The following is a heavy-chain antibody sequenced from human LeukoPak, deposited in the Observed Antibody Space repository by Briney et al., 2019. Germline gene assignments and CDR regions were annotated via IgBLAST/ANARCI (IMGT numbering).Heavy chain of an antibody. CDR3: ARGLAFWSGYFDY. J-gene: IGHJ4*02. CDR2: IYSSGST. CDR1: GDSISSFY. Sequence: SETLSLTCTVSGDSISSFYWSWIRQPPGEGLEWIGYIYSSGSTNYNPSLKSRVTISVDTSKNQFSLKLSSVTAADTAVYYCARGLAFWSGYFDYWGQGTLVTVSS. D-gene: IGHD3-3*01. V-gene: IGHV4-59*12.